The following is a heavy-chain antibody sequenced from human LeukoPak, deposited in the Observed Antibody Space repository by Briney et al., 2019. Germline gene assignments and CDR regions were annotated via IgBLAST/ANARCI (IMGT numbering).Heavy chain of an antibody. D-gene: IGHD5-18*01. CDR3: ARDGLYTYGYSYFDF. J-gene: IGHJ4*02. CDR1: GASISTYH. Sequence: SQTLSLTCTVSGASISTYHWSWIRQSAGKGLEWIGRIHSSGDTNYNPSLKSRVTMSMDTSKNHFSLRVSSVTAADTAVYYCARDGLYTYGYSYFDFWGQGTLVTVSS. CDR2: IHSSGDT. V-gene: IGHV4-4*07.